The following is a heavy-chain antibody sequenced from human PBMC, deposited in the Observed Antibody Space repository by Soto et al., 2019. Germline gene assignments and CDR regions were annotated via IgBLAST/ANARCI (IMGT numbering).Heavy chain of an antibody. CDR3: AKDAISGDGIWLMDS. Sequence: RLSCAASGFTFRNYAMTWARQAPGKGLEWVSSLLRSGSSAYYADSVRGRFTISSDTSADSLYLQMDNLRAEDTAIYYCAKDAISGDGIWLMDSWGQGTVVTVS. V-gene: IGHV3-23*01. CDR2: LLRSGSSA. CDR1: GFTFRNYA. J-gene: IGHJ5*02. D-gene: IGHD4-17*01.